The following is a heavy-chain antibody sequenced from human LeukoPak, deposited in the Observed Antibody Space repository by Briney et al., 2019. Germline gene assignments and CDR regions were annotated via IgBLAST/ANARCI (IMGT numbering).Heavy chain of an antibody. Sequence: SETLSLTCSVSGGSISSYYWSWIRQPPGKGLEGIGYIYYSGSTNYNPSLKSRVTISVDTSKNQFSLKLSSVTAADTAVYYCARGSVVRGVITAPFDYWGQGTLVTVSS. CDR2: IYYSGST. V-gene: IGHV4-59*01. CDR1: GGSISSYY. J-gene: IGHJ4*02. D-gene: IGHD3-10*01. CDR3: ARGSVVRGVITAPFDY.